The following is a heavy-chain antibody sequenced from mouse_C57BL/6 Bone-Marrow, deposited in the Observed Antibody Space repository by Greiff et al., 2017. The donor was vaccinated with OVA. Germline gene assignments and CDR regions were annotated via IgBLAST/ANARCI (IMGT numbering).Heavy chain of an antibody. J-gene: IGHJ4*01. D-gene: IGHD2-5*01. CDR1: GYAFTNYL. V-gene: IGHV1-54*01. CDR3: AKKPSSYYSNSLLAMDY. CDR2: INPGSGGT. Sequence: QVQLQQSGAELVRPGTSVKVSCKASGYAFTNYLIEWVKQRPGQGLEWIGVINPGSGGTNYNEKFKGKATLTADKSSSTAYMQLSSLTSEDSAVYFCAKKPSSYYSNSLLAMDYWGQGTSVTVSS.